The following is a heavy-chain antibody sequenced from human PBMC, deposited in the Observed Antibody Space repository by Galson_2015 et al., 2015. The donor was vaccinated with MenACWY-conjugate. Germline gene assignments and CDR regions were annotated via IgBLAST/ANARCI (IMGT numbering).Heavy chain of an antibody. CDR1: GDSVSSNSAA. D-gene: IGHD2-2*02. V-gene: IGHV6-1*01. CDR3: ARAGIVVPAAIRYYYYGMDV. CDR2: TYYRSKWYN. J-gene: IGHJ6*02. Sequence: AISGDSVSSNSAAWNWIGQSPSRGLEWLGRTYYRSKWYNDYAVSVKSRITINPDTSKNQFSLQLNSVTPEDTAVYYCARAGIVVPAAIRYYYYGMDVWGQGTTVTVSS.